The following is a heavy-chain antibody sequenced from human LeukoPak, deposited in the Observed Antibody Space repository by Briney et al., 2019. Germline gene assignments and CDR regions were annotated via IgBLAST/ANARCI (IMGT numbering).Heavy chain of an antibody. J-gene: IGHJ6*02. CDR1: GYTFTSYG. V-gene: IGHV1-18*01. CDR3: AREYCSSTSCYLDGMDV. CDR2: VSSYNGNT. Sequence: SVKVSCKSSGYTFTSYGISWVRQAPGQGLEWIGLVSSYNGNTNYAQKLQGRVTMTTDTSTSTAYMELRSLRSDDTAVYYGAREYCSSTSCYLDGMDVWGQGTTVTVSS. D-gene: IGHD2-2*01.